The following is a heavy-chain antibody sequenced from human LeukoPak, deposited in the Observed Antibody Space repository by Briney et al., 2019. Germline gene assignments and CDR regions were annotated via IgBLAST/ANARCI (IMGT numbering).Heavy chain of an antibody. CDR1: GFTFSSYA. CDR3: ARDHVRDGYYAFDI. Sequence: GGSLRLSCAASGFTFSSYAMHWVRQAPGKGLEWVAVISYDGSNKYYADSVKGRFTISRDNSKNTLYLQMNSLRAEDTAVYYCARDHVRDGYYAFDIWGQGTMVTVSS. V-gene: IGHV3-30*04. CDR2: ISYDGSNK. J-gene: IGHJ3*02. D-gene: IGHD5-24*01.